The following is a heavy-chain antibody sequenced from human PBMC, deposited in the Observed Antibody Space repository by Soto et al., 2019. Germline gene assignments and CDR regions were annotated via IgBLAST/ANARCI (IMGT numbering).Heavy chain of an antibody. CDR2: IKEDGSER. CDR3: ASARHIGP. V-gene: IGHV3-7*01. J-gene: IGHJ5*02. CDR1: GFTFSNYW. D-gene: IGHD2-21*01. Sequence: EVQLVESGGDVVQPGGSLRLSCAASGFTFSNYWMSWVRQAPGKGLEWVANIKEDGSERNYVDSVKGRFTISRDNAENSLYLQMNSLRAEDTAVYYCASARHIGPWGQGTLVTVSS.